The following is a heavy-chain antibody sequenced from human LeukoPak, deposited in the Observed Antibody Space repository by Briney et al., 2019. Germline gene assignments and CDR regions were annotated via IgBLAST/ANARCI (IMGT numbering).Heavy chain of an antibody. Sequence: ASVKVSCKASGYPFTSYGITWVRQAPGQGLEWMGWNSAYNGNTKYAQKLQGRVTMTTDTSTSTAHMELRSLRSDDTAVYYCAREVIGSYSVAYWGQGTLVTVSS. D-gene: IGHD1-26*01. CDR3: AREVIGSYSVAY. CDR1: GYPFTSYG. J-gene: IGHJ4*02. V-gene: IGHV1-18*01. CDR2: NSAYNGNT.